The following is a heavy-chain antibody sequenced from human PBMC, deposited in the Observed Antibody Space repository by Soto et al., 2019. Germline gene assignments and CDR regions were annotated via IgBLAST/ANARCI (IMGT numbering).Heavy chain of an antibody. CDR1: GFTFSSYW. CDR2: VNTDESRT. Sequence: PGGSLRLSCGASGFTFSSYWMHWFRQAPGKGLVWVSRVNTDESRTSYADSVKGRFTISRDNAKNTLYLQMNSLRAEDTAVYYCARVLNGQWYSDHWGQGTQVTVSS. CDR3: ARVLNGQWYSDH. V-gene: IGHV3-74*01. D-gene: IGHD6-19*01. J-gene: IGHJ4*02.